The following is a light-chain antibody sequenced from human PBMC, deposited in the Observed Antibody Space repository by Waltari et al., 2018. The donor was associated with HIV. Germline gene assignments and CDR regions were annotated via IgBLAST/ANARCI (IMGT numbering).Light chain of an antibody. CDR2: KAS. CDR1: QTISSW. Sequence: IRMTQTPSTLSTSVGDRVTITCRASQTISSWLAWYQQKPGKAPKVLIYKASSLESGVPSRFRGSGSGTEFTLTISSLQPDDSATYYCQQYLNYPYTFGQGTKVEIK. J-gene: IGKJ2*01. V-gene: IGKV1-5*03. CDR3: QQYLNYPYT.